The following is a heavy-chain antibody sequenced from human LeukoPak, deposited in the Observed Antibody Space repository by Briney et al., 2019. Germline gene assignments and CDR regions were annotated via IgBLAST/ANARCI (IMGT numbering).Heavy chain of an antibody. V-gene: IGHV3-7*03. Sequence: GGSLRLSCAASGFTFSNYWMSWVRQAPGKGLEWVANIKQDGSEKYYVDSVKGRFTISRDNAKNTLYLQMNSLRAEDTALYYCAKDRGQLLNDAFDIWGQGTMVAVSS. CDR2: IKQDGSEK. D-gene: IGHD2-2*01. J-gene: IGHJ3*02. CDR3: AKDRGQLLNDAFDI. CDR1: GFTFSNYW.